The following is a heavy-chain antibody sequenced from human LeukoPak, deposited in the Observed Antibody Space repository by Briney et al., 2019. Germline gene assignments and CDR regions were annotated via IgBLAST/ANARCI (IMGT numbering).Heavy chain of an antibody. Sequence: GGSLRLSRVDSGITFSRYWMSWVRQAPGKGLEWVANIKQDGGEKYYVDSVKGRFTISRDNAKNSLYLQMNSLRVEDTAVYYCARDGRPLDYWGQGTLVTVSS. CDR3: ARDGRPLDY. V-gene: IGHV3-7*03. CDR2: IKQDGGEK. J-gene: IGHJ4*02. CDR1: GITFSRYW.